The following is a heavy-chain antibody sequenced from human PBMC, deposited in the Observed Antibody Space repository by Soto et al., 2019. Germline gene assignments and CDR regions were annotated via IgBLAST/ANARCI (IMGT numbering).Heavy chain of an antibody. D-gene: IGHD1-26*01. J-gene: IGHJ3*02. Sequence: GGSLRLSCATSGFTFSNHAMSWVRQVPGKGLQWVSAITGSDGTTYYADSVKGRFTISRDNSKNTLYLQMNSLRAEDTAVYYCARDGGSYFFGKKDNDAFDIWGQGTMVTVSS. CDR1: GFTFSNHA. CDR3: ARDGGSYFFGKKDNDAFDI. V-gene: IGHV3-23*01. CDR2: ITGSDGTT.